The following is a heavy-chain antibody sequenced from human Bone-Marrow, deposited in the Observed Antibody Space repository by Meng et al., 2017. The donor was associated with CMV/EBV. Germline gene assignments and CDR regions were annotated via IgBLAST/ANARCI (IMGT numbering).Heavy chain of an antibody. CDR3: ARGGYCSGGSCPYYYYYGMDV. V-gene: IGHV1-8*01. Sequence: ASVKVSCKASGYTLTSYDINWVRQATGQGLEWMGWMNPNSGNTGYAQKFQGRVTITRNTSISTAYMELSSLRSEDTAVYYCARGGYCSGGSCPYYYYYGMDVWGQGTTVTVSS. J-gene: IGHJ6*02. CDR1: GYTLTSYD. D-gene: IGHD2-15*01. CDR2: MNPNSGNT.